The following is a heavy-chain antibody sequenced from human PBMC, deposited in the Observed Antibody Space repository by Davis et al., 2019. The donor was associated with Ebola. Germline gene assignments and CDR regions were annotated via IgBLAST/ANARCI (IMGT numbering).Heavy chain of an antibody. CDR3: ARMGKSYYDSLWDY. Sequence: PGGSLRLSCKGSGYSFTSYWIAWVHQMPGKGLEWMGIIYPGDSDTRYSPSFRGQVTISADKSFSTAYLRWSGLKASDTAMYYCARMGKSYYDSLWDYWGQGTLVTVSS. CDR2: IYPGDSDT. D-gene: IGHD3-10*01. V-gene: IGHV5-51*07. J-gene: IGHJ4*02. CDR1: GYSFTSYW.